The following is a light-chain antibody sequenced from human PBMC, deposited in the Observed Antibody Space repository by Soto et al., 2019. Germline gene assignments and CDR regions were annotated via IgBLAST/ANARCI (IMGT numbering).Light chain of an antibody. Sequence: QSSLTQPPSASGSPGQSVTISCTGTSSDVGGYNYVSWYQQEPGKAPKLLIYEVTKRPSGVPDRFSGSKSGNTASLTVSRLQAEDEADYYCSSYAGSNSYVFGPGTKVTVL. CDR3: SSYAGSNSYV. CDR2: EVT. V-gene: IGLV2-8*01. CDR1: SSDVGGYNY. J-gene: IGLJ1*01.